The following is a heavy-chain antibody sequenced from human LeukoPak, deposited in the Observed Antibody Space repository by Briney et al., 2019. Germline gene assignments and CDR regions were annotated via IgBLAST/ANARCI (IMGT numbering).Heavy chain of an antibody. CDR3: ARDRYYYDSSGHHDAFDI. Sequence: ASVKVSCKVSGYTLTELSMHWVRQAPGKGLEWMGGFDPEDGETIYAQKFQGRVTMTEDTSTDTAYMELSSLRSEDTAVYYCARDRYYYDSSGHHDAFDIWGQGTMVTVSS. D-gene: IGHD3-22*01. CDR1: GYTLTELS. V-gene: IGHV1-24*01. CDR2: FDPEDGET. J-gene: IGHJ3*02.